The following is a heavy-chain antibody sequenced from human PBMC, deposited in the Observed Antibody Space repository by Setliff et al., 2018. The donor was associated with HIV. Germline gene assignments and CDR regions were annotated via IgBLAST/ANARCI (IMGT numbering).Heavy chain of an antibody. D-gene: IGHD5-12*01. V-gene: IGHV4-59*01. CDR3: ARGDGYRGNDAYYDSGMDV. CDR1: GGSISSFY. J-gene: IGHJ6*02. Sequence: PSETLSLTCTVSGGSISSFYWTWIRQPPGKGLEWIGNVYHTGSTYYNPSLKSRVTISLDTSKNQFSLNLRSVTAADTAVYYCARGDGYRGNDAYYDSGMDVWGQGITVTVSS. CDR2: VYHTGST.